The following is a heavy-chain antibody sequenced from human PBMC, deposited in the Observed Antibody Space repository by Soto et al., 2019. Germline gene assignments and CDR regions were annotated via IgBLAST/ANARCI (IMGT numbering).Heavy chain of an antibody. D-gene: IGHD3-22*01. CDR3: ARGLRYDSSGYRYFDY. CDR2: INHSGST. Sequence: SETLSLTCAVYGGSFSGYYWSWIRQPPGKGLEWIGEINHSGSTNCNPSLKSRVTISVDTSKNQFSLKLSSVTAADTAVYYCARGLRYDSSGYRYFDYWGQGTLVTVSS. V-gene: IGHV4-34*01. J-gene: IGHJ4*02. CDR1: GGSFSGYY.